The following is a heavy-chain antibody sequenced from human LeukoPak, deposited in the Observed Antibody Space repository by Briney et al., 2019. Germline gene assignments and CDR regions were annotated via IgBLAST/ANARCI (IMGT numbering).Heavy chain of an antibody. D-gene: IGHD1-26*01. V-gene: IGHV1-8*01. J-gene: IGHJ5*02. CDR3: ARAGRSSGSYQYFDL. CDR1: GYTFSSSD. CDR2: MNPNSDNA. Sequence: ASAKVSCKASGYTFSSSDINWVRHATGQGLEWMGWMNPNSDNAVYTQKFQGRITMTRDTSISTAYMELSSLSSDDTAVYYCARAGRSSGSYQYFDLWGQGTLVTVSS.